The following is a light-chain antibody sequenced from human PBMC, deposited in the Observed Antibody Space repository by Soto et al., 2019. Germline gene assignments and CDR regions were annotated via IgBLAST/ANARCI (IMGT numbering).Light chain of an antibody. J-gene: IGKJ5*01. V-gene: IGKV3-11*01. CDR3: QQRSNWPRIT. CDR1: QSVSSY. CDR2: DAS. Sequence: DIVLTQSPATLSLSPGGGATLSCRASQSVSSYLAWYQQKPGQAPRLLIYDASTRATGIPARFSGSGSGTDFTLTISRLEPEDFAVYYCQQRSNWPRITFGQGTRLEIK.